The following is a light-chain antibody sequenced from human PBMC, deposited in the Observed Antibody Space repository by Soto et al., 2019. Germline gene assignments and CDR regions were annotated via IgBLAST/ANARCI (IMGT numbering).Light chain of an antibody. V-gene: IGKV3-15*01. CDR3: QQYNDWPIT. J-gene: IGKJ5*01. Sequence: ETVMTQSPATLSVSPGERGTLSCRASQSVRSNLAWYQQKPGQTPRLLIYDASTRATGIPARFSGSGSGTEFTLTISSLQSEDFAVYHCQQYNDWPITFGQGTRLEIK. CDR2: DAS. CDR1: QSVRSN.